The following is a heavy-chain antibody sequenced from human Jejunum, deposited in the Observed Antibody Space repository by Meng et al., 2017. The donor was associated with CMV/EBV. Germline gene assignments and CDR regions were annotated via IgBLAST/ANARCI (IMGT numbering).Heavy chain of an antibody. CDR3: TRDSAIYYDFSSGYLLNGFDV. CDR2: IRYDGGKE. Sequence: GIHWVRQAPGNGLEWVAFIRYDGGKEYYADSVQGRFSISRDNSKETLFLQMNGLRAEDTAVYYCTRDSAIYYDFSSGYLLNGFDVWGQGTTVTVSS. J-gene: IGHJ6*02. V-gene: IGHV3-30*02. D-gene: IGHD3-3*01. CDR1: G.